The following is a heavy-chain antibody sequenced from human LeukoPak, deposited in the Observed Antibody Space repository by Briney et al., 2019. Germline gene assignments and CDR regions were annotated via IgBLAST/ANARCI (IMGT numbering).Heavy chain of an antibody. V-gene: IGHV3-23*01. J-gene: IGHJ4*02. Sequence: GGSLRLSCAASGFTFSSYSMNWVRQAPGKGLEWVSAISGSGGSTYYADSVKGRFTISRDNSKNTLYLQMNSLRGEDTAVYYCAKDRRVVAATLDYWGQGTLVTVSS. D-gene: IGHD2-15*01. CDR1: GFTFSSYS. CDR2: ISGSGGST. CDR3: AKDRRVVAATLDY.